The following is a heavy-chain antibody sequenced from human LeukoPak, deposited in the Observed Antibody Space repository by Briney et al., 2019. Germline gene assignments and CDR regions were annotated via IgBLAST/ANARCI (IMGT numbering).Heavy chain of an antibody. Sequence: SETLSLTCTVSGGSISSYYWSWIRQPPGKGLEWIGYIYYSGSTNYNPSLKSRVTISVDTSKNQFSLKLSSVTAADTAVYYCARGSCSSTSCYARPYYFDYWGQGTLATVSS. CDR3: ARGSCSSTSCYARPYYFDY. CDR1: GGSISSYY. V-gene: IGHV4-59*01. J-gene: IGHJ4*02. D-gene: IGHD2-2*01. CDR2: IYYSGST.